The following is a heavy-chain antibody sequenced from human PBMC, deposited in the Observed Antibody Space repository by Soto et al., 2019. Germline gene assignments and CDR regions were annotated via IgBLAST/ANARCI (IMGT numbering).Heavy chain of an antibody. CDR1: GYTSSSYG. J-gene: IGHJ5*02. V-gene: IGHV1-18*01. Sequence: ASVKVSSKASGYTSSSYGISWVRQAPAQECEWMGWIIAYNGNTNYAQKLQGRVTLTTDTSTSTAYMELRSLRSDDTAVYYCARSVVVLPAAPENWFDPWGQGTMVTVSS. D-gene: IGHD2-2*01. CDR3: ARSVVVLPAAPENWFDP. CDR2: IIAYNGNT.